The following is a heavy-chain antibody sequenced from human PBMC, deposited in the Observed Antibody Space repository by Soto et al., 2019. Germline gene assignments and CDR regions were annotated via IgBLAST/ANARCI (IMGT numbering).Heavy chain of an antibody. V-gene: IGHV2-5*02. CDR3: THCTYDFSSASVYYFDY. CDR1: GFSLDTIGVG. CDR2: IYWDDDD. D-gene: IGHD3-3*01. Sequence: QITLKESGPTLMKPTQTLTLTCTFSGFSLDTIGVGVGWIRQPPGKALEWLALIYWDDDDRYSPSLKSRLTVTKXTSRNQVVLTLANVDPVDTATYYCTHCTYDFSSASVYYFDYWGQGTPVTVSS. J-gene: IGHJ4*02.